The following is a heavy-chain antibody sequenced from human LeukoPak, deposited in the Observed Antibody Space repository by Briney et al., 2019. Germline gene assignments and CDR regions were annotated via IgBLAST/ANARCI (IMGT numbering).Heavy chain of an antibody. D-gene: IGHD3-10*01. CDR2: INHSGST. Sequence: SETLSLTCAVSGGSISSSNWWSWVRQPPGKGLERIGEINHSGSTNYNPSLKSRVTISVDTSKNQFSLNLSSVTAADTAVYYCAGGVTIVRGTSKHFDYWGQGTLVTVSS. CDR1: GGSISSSNW. CDR3: AGGVTIVRGTSKHFDY. V-gene: IGHV4-4*02. J-gene: IGHJ4*02.